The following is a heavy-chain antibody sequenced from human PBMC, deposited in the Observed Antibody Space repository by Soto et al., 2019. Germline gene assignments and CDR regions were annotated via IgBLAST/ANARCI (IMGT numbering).Heavy chain of an antibody. CDR2: IAVGSGYT. CDR3: AADATAWQQMVPSDY. D-gene: IGHD2-8*01. J-gene: IGHJ4*02. Sequence: WVRQARGQRLEWIGWIAVGSGYTNYAQRSQDRVTLTRDMSTATTYMELSRLTSEDTAIYYCAADATAWQQMVPSDYWGQGTLVTVSS. V-gene: IGHV1-58*01.